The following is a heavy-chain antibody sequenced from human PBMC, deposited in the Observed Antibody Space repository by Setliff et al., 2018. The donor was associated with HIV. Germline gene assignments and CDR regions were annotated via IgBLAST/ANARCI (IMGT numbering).Heavy chain of an antibody. Sequence: KPSETLSLTCTVSGGSIRSYYWSWIRQPPGKGLEWIGYIYFSGSTNYNPSLKSRLTISVDTSKNQFSLKLSSVTAADTAVYYCARVGDLGSTYYFDYWGQGTLVTVSS. V-gene: IGHV4-59*01. J-gene: IGHJ4*02. CDR3: ARVGDLGSTYYFDY. D-gene: IGHD1-26*01. CDR1: GGSIRSYY. CDR2: IYFSGST.